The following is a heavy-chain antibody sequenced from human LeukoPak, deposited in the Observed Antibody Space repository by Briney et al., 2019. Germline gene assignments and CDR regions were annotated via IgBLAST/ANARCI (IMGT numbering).Heavy chain of an antibody. D-gene: IGHD5-18*01. CDR3: ARGYGRYFDY. Sequence: PSATLSLTCTVSGGSISSSSHYWGWIRQPPGKGLEWIGSIYYSGNTYYNPSPKSRVTISVDTSKNQFSLKLRSVTAADTAVYYCARGYGRYFDYWGQGTLVTVSS. CDR2: IYYSGNT. V-gene: IGHV4-39*01. J-gene: IGHJ4*02. CDR1: GGSISSSSHY.